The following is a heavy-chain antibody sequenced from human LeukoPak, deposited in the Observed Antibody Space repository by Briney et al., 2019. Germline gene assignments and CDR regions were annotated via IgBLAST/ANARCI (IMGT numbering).Heavy chain of an antibody. CDR1: GGTFSSYA. V-gene: IGHV1-69*05. CDR3: ARDSSGWNFDY. Sequence: GASVKVSCKASGGTFSSYAIRWVRQAPGQGLEWMGRIIPIFGTANYAQKFQGRVTITTDESTSTAYMELSSLRSEDTAVYYCARDSSGWNFDYWGQGTLVTVSS. D-gene: IGHD6-19*01. CDR2: IIPIFGTA. J-gene: IGHJ4*02.